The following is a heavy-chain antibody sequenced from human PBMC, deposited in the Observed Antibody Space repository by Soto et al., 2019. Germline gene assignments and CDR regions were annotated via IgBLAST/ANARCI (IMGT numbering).Heavy chain of an antibody. Sequence: QVQLQESGPGLVRPSQTLFLTCSVSGDSISSGGFYWTWVRRHPGKGLEWIGYISFNGSTFYNPYLKSRLTISFDMSKNQISLRLTSLTAADTAVYFCARSPGFPNAHYDFRSGLHGMDVWGRGTTVTVSS. CDR3: ARSPGFPNAHYDFRSGLHGMDV. V-gene: IGHV4-31*03. J-gene: IGHJ6*02. CDR1: GDSISSGGFY. D-gene: IGHD3-3*01. CDR2: ISFNGST.